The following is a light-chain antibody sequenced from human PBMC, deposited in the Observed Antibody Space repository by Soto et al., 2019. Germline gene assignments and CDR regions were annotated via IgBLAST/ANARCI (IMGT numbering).Light chain of an antibody. Sequence: DIQMTQSPSSLSASVGDRVTITCRASQSISSYFNWYQQKPGKAPKLLIYGASSLQSGVPSRFSGSGSGTDFTITISSLQPEDFANYFCQQSYTTPRTFGQGTKVEVK. J-gene: IGKJ1*01. CDR1: QSISSY. V-gene: IGKV1-39*01. CDR2: GAS. CDR3: QQSYTTPRT.